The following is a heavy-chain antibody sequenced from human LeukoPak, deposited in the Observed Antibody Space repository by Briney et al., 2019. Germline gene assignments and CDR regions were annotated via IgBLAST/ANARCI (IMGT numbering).Heavy chain of an antibody. Sequence: PGGSLRLSCAASGFTFSNYWMHWVRQAPGKGPVWVSRIKSDGSSTTFADSVQGRFTISRDNGKNTLYLQMNSLRAEDTAVYYCARGGDSSNWYPGYFEYWGQGALVTVSS. J-gene: IGHJ4*02. CDR3: ARGGDSSNWYPGYFEY. CDR2: IKSDGSST. D-gene: IGHD6-13*01. CDR1: GFTFSNYW. V-gene: IGHV3-74*03.